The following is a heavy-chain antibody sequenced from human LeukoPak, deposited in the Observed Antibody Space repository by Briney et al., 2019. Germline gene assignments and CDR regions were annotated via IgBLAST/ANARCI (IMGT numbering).Heavy chain of an antibody. D-gene: IGHD3-3*01. V-gene: IGHV4-59*01. J-gene: IGHJ4*02. CDR1: SGSIDNYY. CDR3: ARHLWSEYHKFDY. Sequence: SETLSLTCTVSSGSIDNYYWSWIRQPPGKGLEWIGHIYFSGNTNHNPSLKSPVTISVDRSKNQFSLKLSSVTAADTAVYYCARHLWSEYHKFDYWGQGILVIVSS. CDR2: IYFSGNT.